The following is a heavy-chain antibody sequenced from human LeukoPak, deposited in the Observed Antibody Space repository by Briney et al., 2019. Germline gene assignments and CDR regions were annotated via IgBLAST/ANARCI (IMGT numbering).Heavy chain of an antibody. Sequence: SVKVSCKASGGTFSSYAISWGRQAPGQGLEWMGRIIPIFGTANYAQKFQGRVTITTDESTSTAYMELSSLRSEDTAVYYCARGKLSAAAGENFDYWGQGTLVTVSS. CDR2: IIPIFGTA. V-gene: IGHV1-69*05. CDR3: ARGKLSAAAGENFDY. D-gene: IGHD6-13*01. CDR1: GGTFSSYA. J-gene: IGHJ4*02.